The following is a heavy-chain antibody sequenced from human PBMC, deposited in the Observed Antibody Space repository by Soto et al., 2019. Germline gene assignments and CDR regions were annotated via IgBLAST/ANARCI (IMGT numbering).Heavy chain of an antibody. CDR1: GGTFSSYA. V-gene: IGHV1-69*13. Sequence: SVKVSCKASGGTFSSYAISWVRQAPGQGLEWMGGIIPIFGTANYAQKCQGRVTITADESTSTAYMELSSLRSEDTAVYYCARGRGYCSSTSCYVFDYWGQGTLVTVSS. CDR3: ARGRGYCSSTSCYVFDY. D-gene: IGHD2-2*01. CDR2: IIPIFGTA. J-gene: IGHJ4*02.